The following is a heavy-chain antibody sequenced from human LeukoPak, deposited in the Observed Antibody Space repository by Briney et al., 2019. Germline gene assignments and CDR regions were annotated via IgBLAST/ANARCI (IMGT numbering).Heavy chain of an antibody. Sequence: GGSLRLSCVASGFTFSSYGMHWVRQAPGKGLEWVAVISYDGSNKYYADSVKGRFTISRDNSKNTLYLQMNSLRAEDTAVYYCAKDRRALYSIAAAGTFDYWGQGTLVTVSS. CDR3: AKDRRALYSIAAAGTFDY. V-gene: IGHV3-30*18. J-gene: IGHJ4*02. CDR1: GFTFSSYG. CDR2: ISYDGSNK. D-gene: IGHD6-13*01.